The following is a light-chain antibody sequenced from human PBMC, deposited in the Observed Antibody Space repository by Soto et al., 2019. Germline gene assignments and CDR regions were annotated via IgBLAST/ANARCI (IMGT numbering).Light chain of an antibody. V-gene: IGKV1-5*03. CDR3: QQYNSYSQFYT. CDR2: KAS. Sequence: DIQMTQSPSTLSASFGDSVTIXXRSSQSISSWLAWYQQKPGKAPKLLXXKASSLESGVPSRFSGSGSGTEFTLTISSLQPDDFATYYCQQYNSYSQFYTFGQGTRLEIK. CDR1: QSISSW. J-gene: IGKJ5*01.